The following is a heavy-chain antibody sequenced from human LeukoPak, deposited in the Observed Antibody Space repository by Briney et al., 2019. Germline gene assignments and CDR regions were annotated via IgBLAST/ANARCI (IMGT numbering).Heavy chain of an antibody. CDR3: ARVSGVSSSDFDY. CDR1: GGSISTYY. V-gene: IGHV4-4*07. D-gene: IGHD6-13*01. CDR2: IYASGST. Sequence: SETLSLTCTVSGGSISTYYWSWLRQPAGKGLEWIGRIYASGSTNYNPSLKSRVSMSLDTSKNQFSLKLSSVTAADTAVYYCARVSGVSSSDFDYWGQGTLVTVSS. J-gene: IGHJ4*02.